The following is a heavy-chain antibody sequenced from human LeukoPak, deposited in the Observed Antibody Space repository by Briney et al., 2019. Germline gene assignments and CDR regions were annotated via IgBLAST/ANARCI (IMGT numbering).Heavy chain of an antibody. CDR2: IIPIFGTA. V-gene: IGHV1-69*13. J-gene: IGHJ4*02. CDR1: GGTFSSYA. CDR3: ASSGYCSGGSCYSELDY. Sequence: SVKVSCKASGGTFSSYAISWVRQAPGQGLEWMGGIIPIFGTANYAQKFQGRVTITADESTSTAYMELSSLRSEDTAVYYCASSGYCSGGSCYSELDYWGQGTLVTVSS. D-gene: IGHD2-15*01.